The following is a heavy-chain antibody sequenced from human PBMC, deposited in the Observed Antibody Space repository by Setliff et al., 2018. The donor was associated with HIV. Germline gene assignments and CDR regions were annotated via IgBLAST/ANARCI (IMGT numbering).Heavy chain of an antibody. CDR1: DGSISTGSYY. CDR3: ARESPDGLDY. V-gene: IGHV4-61*02. J-gene: IGHJ4*02. Sequence: SETLSLTCTVADGSISTGSYYWSWVRQPAGRGLERIGRIYTSGSTNYNPSLKSRVTMSVDTSKNQFSLNLTSVTAADTAVYYCARESPDGLDYWGQGSLVTVSS. CDR2: IYTSGST. D-gene: IGHD2-8*01.